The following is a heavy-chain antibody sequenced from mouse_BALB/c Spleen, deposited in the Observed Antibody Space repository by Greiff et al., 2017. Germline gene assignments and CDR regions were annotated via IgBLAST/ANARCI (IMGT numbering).Heavy chain of an antibody. V-gene: IGHV4-1*02. CDR3: ARPGYDYDGAMDY. CDR2: INPDSSTI. J-gene: IGHJ4*01. D-gene: IGHD2-4*01. Sequence: EVKLLESGGGLVQPGGSLKLSCAASGFDFSRYWMSWVRQAPGKGLEWIGEINPDSSTINYTPSLKDKFIISRDNAKNTLYLQMSKVRSEDTALYYCARPGYDYDGAMDYWGQGTSVTVSS. CDR1: GFDFSRYW.